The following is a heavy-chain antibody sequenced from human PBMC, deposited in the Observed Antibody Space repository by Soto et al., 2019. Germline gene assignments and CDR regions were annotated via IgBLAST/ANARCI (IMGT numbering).Heavy chain of an antibody. V-gene: IGHV4-39*07. CDR2: VYCSGGT. Sequence: SETLSLTCAVSGGSIDNSHSFWGWVRQPPGRGLEFLGSVYCSGGTYYNSSLKSRVTISTDTSRSQLSLQLTSATPADTAVYYCARVLPGIAAAYDAFDVWGQGTMVTVSS. D-gene: IGHD6-13*01. J-gene: IGHJ3*01. CDR1: GGSIDNSHSF. CDR3: ARVLPGIAAAYDAFDV.